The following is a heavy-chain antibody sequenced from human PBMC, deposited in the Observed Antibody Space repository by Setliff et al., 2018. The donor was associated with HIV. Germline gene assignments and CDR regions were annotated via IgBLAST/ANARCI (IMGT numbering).Heavy chain of an antibody. CDR1: GGSISSGGYY. J-gene: IGHJ6*02. Sequence: SETLSLTCTVSGGSISSGGYYWSWIRQHPGKGLEWIGYIYYSGSTYYNPSLKSRVTISVDTSKSQFSLKLSSVTAADTAVYYCARNKYNWNYYYYYGMDVWGQGTTVTVSS. CDR3: ARNKYNWNYYYYYGMDV. CDR2: IYYSGST. V-gene: IGHV4-31*03. D-gene: IGHD1-7*01.